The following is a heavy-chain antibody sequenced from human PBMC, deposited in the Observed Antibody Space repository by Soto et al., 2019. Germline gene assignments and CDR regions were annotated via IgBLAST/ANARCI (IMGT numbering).Heavy chain of an antibody. V-gene: IGHV1-18*01. CDR2: ISTDNGNT. D-gene: IGHD6-13*01. Sequence: ASVKVSCKASGYTFTSSGISWVRQAPGQGLEWMGWISTDNGNTKYAQHLQGRVSMTTDTSTSTAYMDLRSLRSDDTAVYYCARVIAAANNWFDPWGQGTLVTVSS. CDR1: GYTFTSSG. J-gene: IGHJ5*02. CDR3: ARVIAAANNWFDP.